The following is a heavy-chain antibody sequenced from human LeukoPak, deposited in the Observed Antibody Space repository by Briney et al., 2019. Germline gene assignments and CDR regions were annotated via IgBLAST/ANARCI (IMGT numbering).Heavy chain of an antibody. CDR1: GGSISSYY. CDR2: IHNSGIT. CDR3: ARQPDRRQVAL. Sequence: SETLSLTCTVSGGSISSYYWSWIRQPPGKGLEWIAYIHNSGITSYNPSIKSRVTISINTSKNQFSLELSSVTAADTAVYYCARQPDRRQVALWGQGTLVTVSS. V-gene: IGHV4-59*08. J-gene: IGHJ4*02. D-gene: IGHD1-14*01.